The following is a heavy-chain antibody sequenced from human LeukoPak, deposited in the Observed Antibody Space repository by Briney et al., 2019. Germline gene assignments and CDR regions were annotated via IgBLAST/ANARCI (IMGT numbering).Heavy chain of an antibody. CDR2: IYSSGTT. V-gene: IGHV4-59*02. Sequence: PSETLSLTCVAYGGSVHRSFWTWVRQPPGKGLEWIGRIYSSGTTDYSPSLKSRLTIAIDTSKNQFSLRLASVTAADTAVYYCGRRPAVNGPIHNRGQGILVAVSS. J-gene: IGHJ4*02. D-gene: IGHD2-21*01. CDR3: GRRPAVNGPIHN. CDR1: GGSVHRSF.